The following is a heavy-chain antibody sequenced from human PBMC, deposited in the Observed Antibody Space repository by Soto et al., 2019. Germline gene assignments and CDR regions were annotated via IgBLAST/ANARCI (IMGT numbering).Heavy chain of an antibody. J-gene: IGHJ4*02. D-gene: IGHD5-12*01. Sequence: QVQLQESGPGLVKPSQTLSLTCTVSGGSISSGGYYWSWIRQHPGKGLEWIGYIYYSGSTYYNPSLKSRVTISVDTSKNQFSLKLSSVTAADTAVYYCARGHYSGYDYPIRLGQFDYWGQGTLVTVSS. CDR1: GGSISSGGYY. CDR3: ARGHYSGYDYPIRLGQFDY. CDR2: IYYSGST. V-gene: IGHV4-31*03.